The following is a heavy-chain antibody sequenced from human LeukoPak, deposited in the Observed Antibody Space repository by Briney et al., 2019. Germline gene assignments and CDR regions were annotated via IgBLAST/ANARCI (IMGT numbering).Heavy chain of an antibody. CDR3: AGGVRTSYYFDY. CDR2: IYTSGST. D-gene: IGHD6-6*01. CDR1: GGSISSGSYY. J-gene: IGHJ4*02. Sequence: SETLSLTCTVSGGSISSGSYYWSWIRQPAGKGLEWIGRIYTSGSTNYNPSLKSRVTISVDTSKNQFSLKLSSVTAADTAVYYCAGGVRTSYYFDYWGQGTLVTVSS. V-gene: IGHV4-61*02.